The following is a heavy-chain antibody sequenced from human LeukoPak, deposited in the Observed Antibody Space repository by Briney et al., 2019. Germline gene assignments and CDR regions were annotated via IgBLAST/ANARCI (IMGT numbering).Heavy chain of an antibody. J-gene: IGHJ4*02. Sequence: SETLSLTCTVSGGSISSSSYYWGWIRQPPGKGLEWIGEIYHSGSTNYNPSLKSRVTISVDKSKNQFSLKLSSVTAADTAVYYCARGTTVVIEDWGQGTLVTVSS. D-gene: IGHD2-21*01. CDR3: ARGTTVVIED. CDR2: IYHSGST. CDR1: GGSISSSSYY. V-gene: IGHV4-39*07.